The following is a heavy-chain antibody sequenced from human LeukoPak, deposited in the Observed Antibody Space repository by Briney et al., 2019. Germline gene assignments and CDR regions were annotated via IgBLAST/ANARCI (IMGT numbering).Heavy chain of an antibody. CDR3: ARAGFWSGGMDV. CDR2: INHSGST. V-gene: IGHV4-34*01. J-gene: IGHJ6*03. Sequence: SETLSLTCAVYGGSFSGYYWSWVRQPPGKGLEWIGEINHSGSTNYNPSLKGRVTISLDTSNNQFSLKLSSLTAADTAVYYCARAGFWSGGMDVWGKGTTVTVSS. CDR1: GGSFSGYY. D-gene: IGHD3-3*01.